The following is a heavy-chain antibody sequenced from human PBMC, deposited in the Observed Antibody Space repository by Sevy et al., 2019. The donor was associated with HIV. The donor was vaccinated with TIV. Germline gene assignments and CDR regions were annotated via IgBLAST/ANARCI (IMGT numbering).Heavy chain of an antibody. J-gene: IGHJ4*02. CDR3: ARVVMSSSWPCFDY. CDR2: ISVNNGNR. D-gene: IGHD6-13*01. V-gene: IGHV1-18*01. Sequence: ASVKVSCKASGYTFTTYAITWVRQAPGEGLEWMGWISVNNGNRNCAQKVQDRVTMTTDTSTNTAYMELRSLRSDDTAMHYCARVVMSSSWPCFDYWGQGTLVTVSS. CDR1: GYTFTTYA.